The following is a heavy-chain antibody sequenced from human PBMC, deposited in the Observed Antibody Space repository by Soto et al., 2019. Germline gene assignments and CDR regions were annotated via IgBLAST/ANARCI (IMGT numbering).Heavy chain of an antibody. D-gene: IGHD4-17*01. Sequence: KPSETLSLTCTVSGGSISSSSYYWGWIRQPPGKGLEWIGSIYYSGSTYYNPSLKSRVTISVDTSKNQFSLKLSSVTAADTAVYYCARQRDYGDYRFDPWGQGTLVTVSS. CDR3: ARQRDYGDYRFDP. J-gene: IGHJ5*02. V-gene: IGHV4-39*01. CDR2: IYYSGST. CDR1: GGSISSSSYY.